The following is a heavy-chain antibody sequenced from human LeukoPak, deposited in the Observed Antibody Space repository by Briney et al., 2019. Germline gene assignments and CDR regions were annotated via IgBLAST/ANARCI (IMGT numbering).Heavy chain of an antibody. V-gene: IGHV4-34*03. D-gene: IGHD6-13*01. CDR1: GGSFSGYY. Sequence: SETLSLTCAVYGGSFSGYYLSWIRQPPGKGLEWIWEINRSGSSNYNPSLKSRVIIFVDTSKNNFSLMVRYVLAADKAAYYYSIVRQQLSGEGAFDIWGQGTMVTGSS. J-gene: IGHJ3*02. CDR2: INRSGSS. CDR3: SIVRQQLSGEGAFDI.